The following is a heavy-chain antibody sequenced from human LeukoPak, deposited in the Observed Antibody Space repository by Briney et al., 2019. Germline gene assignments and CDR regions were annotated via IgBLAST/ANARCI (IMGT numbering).Heavy chain of an antibody. D-gene: IGHD6-19*01. Sequence: GGSLRLSCAASGFTFNRNAISWVRQAPGKGLEWVSTIGGSGDKTFYADSVKGRFTISRDNSKNMVHLQMNSLTSEDTALYYCVRRGDASSGWGDHDFWGQGALVTVSS. CDR1: GFTFNRNA. CDR2: IGGSGDKT. J-gene: IGHJ4*02. CDR3: VRRGDASSGWGDHDF. V-gene: IGHV3-23*01.